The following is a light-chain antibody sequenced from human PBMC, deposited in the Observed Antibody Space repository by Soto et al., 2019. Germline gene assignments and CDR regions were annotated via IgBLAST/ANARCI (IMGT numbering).Light chain of an antibody. CDR3: QQYNNYLT. Sequence: IQMPQSPSTLSASVGDRVTITCRASQSISIWLAWYQQKPGKAPKLLIYKASSLESGVPSRFSGSGSGTEFTLTISSLQPDDFATYYCQQYNNYLTFGQGTKVDIK. V-gene: IGKV1-5*03. CDR1: QSISIW. J-gene: IGKJ1*01. CDR2: KAS.